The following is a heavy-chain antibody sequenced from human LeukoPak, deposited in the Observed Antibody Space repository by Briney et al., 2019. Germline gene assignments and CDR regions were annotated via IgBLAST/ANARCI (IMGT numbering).Heavy chain of an antibody. Sequence: ASVKVSCKASGYPFTRYGISWVRQAPGQGLEWMGWINPDNGNTKYAQKFQGRVTVTTDTSTSTAHMELRSLRSGDTAVYYCATYYCSTTSCYPYFFDYWGQGTLVTVSS. V-gene: IGHV1-18*01. CDR1: GYPFTRYG. D-gene: IGHD2-2*01. CDR3: ATYYCSTTSCYPYFFDY. CDR2: INPDNGNT. J-gene: IGHJ4*02.